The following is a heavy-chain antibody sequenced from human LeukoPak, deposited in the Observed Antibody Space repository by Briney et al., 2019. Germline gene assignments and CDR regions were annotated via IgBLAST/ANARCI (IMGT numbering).Heavy chain of an antibody. Sequence: GGSLRLSCAASGFTFSSYSMNWVRQAPGKGLEWVSSISSSSSYIYYADSVKGRFTISRDNAKNSLYLQMNSLRAEDTAVYYCARDWYWLENYFDYWGQGTLVTVSS. V-gene: IGHV3-21*01. CDR3: ARDWYWLENYFDY. CDR1: GFTFSSYS. J-gene: IGHJ4*02. CDR2: ISSSSSYI. D-gene: IGHD2-8*02.